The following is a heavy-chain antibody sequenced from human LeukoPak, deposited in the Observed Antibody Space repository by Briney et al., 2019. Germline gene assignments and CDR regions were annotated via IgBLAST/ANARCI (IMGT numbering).Heavy chain of an antibody. Sequence: SETLSLTCTVSGGSISSSSYYWGWIRQPPGKGLEWIGSIYYSGSTYYNPSLKSRVTISVDTSKNQFSLKLSTVTAADTAVYYCASLGDFWSGGPLWGQGTLVTVSS. V-gene: IGHV4-39*01. CDR3: ASLGDFWSGGPL. J-gene: IGHJ4*02. CDR2: IYYSGST. CDR1: GGSISSSSYY. D-gene: IGHD3-3*01.